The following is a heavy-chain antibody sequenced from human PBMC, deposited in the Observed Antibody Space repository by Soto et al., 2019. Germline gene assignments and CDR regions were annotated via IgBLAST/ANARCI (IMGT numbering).Heavy chain of an antibody. D-gene: IGHD6-13*01. CDR3: ARAAAAGFRWFDP. Sequence: ASVKVSCKASGYTFTSYGISLVRQAPGQGLEXMGXXSXXNXXXXXAXXLQGRVTMTTDTSTSTAYMELRSLRSDETAVYYCARAAAAGFRWFDPWGQGTLVTVSS. J-gene: IGHJ5*02. CDR2: XSXXNXXX. CDR1: GYTFTSYG. V-gene: IGHV1-18*01.